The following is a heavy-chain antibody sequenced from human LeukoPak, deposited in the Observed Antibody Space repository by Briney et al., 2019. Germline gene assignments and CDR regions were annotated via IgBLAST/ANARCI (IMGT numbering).Heavy chain of an antibody. D-gene: IGHD1-26*01. Sequence: GGSLRLSCAASGFSFSDSGMHWVRQASGKGLGWVGHIRSKADRYATVYAASVKGRFTITRDDSENTAYLQMNSLKTEDTAVYYCATFPSGSWSAYWGQGTLVTVSS. CDR3: ATFPSGSWSAY. V-gene: IGHV3-73*01. J-gene: IGHJ4*02. CDR1: GFSFSDSG. CDR2: IRSKADRYAT.